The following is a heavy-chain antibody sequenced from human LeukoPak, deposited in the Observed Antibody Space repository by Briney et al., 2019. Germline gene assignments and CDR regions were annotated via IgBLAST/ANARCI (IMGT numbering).Heavy chain of an antibody. J-gene: IGHJ6*03. CDR1: GFTFNIYA. D-gene: IGHD3-22*01. V-gene: IGHV3-23*01. CDR2: ISGSGGST. Sequence: GGSLRLSCAASGFTFNIYAMSWVRLAPGKELDWVSAISGSGGSTYYADSVKGRFTISRDNSKNTLYLQMNSLRAEDTAVYYCAKPPRGHYDSRGDYYYYYMDIWGKGTTVTVSS. CDR3: AKPPRGHYDSRGDYYYYYMDI.